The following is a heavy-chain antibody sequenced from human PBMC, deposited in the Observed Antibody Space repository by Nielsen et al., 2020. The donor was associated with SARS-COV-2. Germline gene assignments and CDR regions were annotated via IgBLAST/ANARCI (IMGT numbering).Heavy chain of an antibody. J-gene: IGHJ4*02. D-gene: IGHD5/OR15-5a*01. V-gene: IGHV3-33*06. CDR3: AKDLGPDAGYTVFNDYFDN. Sequence: GESLKISCAASGFTFSFYDIHWVRQAPGEGLEWVADMWADGATAHYAESVKGRFTVSRDASKNTVYLQMNSLRAADSAVYYCAKDLGPDAGYTVFNDYFDNWCQGTLVTVSS. CDR1: GFTFSFYD. CDR2: MWADGATA.